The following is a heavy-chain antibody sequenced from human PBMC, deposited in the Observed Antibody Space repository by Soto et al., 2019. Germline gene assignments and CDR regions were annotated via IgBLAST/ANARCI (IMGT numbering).Heavy chain of an antibody. J-gene: IGHJ4*02. CDR2: MNPNSGNT. V-gene: IGHV1-8*01. CDR1: GYTFTSYD. CDR3: ATITRSIVATNLDY. Sequence: ASVKVSCKASGYTFTSYDINWVRQATGQGLEWMGWMNPNSGNTGYAQKFQGRVTMTRNTSISTAYMELSSLRSEDTAVYYCATITRSIVATNLDYWGQGTLVTVSS. D-gene: IGHD5-12*01.